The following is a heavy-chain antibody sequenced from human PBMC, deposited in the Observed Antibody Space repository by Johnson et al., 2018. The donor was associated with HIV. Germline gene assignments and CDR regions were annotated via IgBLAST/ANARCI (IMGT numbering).Heavy chain of an antibody. J-gene: IGHJ3*02. CDR3: AKDVKEWSPAFDI. D-gene: IGHD3-3*01. CDR2: LAYDGSNK. Sequence: QVQLVESGGGVVQPGGSLRLSCAASGFTFSSYGMHWVRQTPGKGLEWVTFLAYDGSNKYYLDPVKGRFTISRDNSKNRLYLQMNSLRAEDTAVYYCAKDVKEWSPAFDIWGQGTVVTVSS. V-gene: IGHV3-30*02. CDR1: GFTFSSYG.